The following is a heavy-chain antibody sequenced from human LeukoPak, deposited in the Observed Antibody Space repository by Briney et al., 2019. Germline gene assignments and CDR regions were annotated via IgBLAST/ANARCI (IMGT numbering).Heavy chain of an antibody. CDR1: GYSISSGYY. J-gene: IGHJ4*02. Sequence: SETLSLTCAVSGYSISSGYYWGWIRQPPGKGLEWIGSIYHSGSTYYNPSLKSRVTISVDTSKNQFSLKLSSVTAADTAVYYCARAPLLWFGEFDYWGQGTLVTVSS. V-gene: IGHV4-38-2*01. D-gene: IGHD3-10*01. CDR2: IYHSGST. CDR3: ARAPLLWFGEFDY.